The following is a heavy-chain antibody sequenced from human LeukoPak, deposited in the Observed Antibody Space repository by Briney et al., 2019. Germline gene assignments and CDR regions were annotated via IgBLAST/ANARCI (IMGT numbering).Heavy chain of an antibody. V-gene: IGHV3-9*01. CDR1: GFTFDGYA. D-gene: IGHD3-10*01. CDR3: AKGYGSGSYYSPDY. J-gene: IGHJ4*02. CDR2: ISWNSGSI. Sequence: PGGSLRLSCAASGFTFDGYAMHWVRQAPGKGLEWVSGISWNSGSIGYADSVKGRFTISRDNAKNSLYLQMNSLRAEDTALYYCAKGYGSGSYYSPDYWGQGTLVTVSS.